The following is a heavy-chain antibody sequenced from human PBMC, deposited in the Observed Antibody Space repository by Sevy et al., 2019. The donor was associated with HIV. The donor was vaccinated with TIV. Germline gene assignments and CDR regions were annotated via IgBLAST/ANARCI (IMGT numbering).Heavy chain of an antibody. J-gene: IGHJ4*02. D-gene: IGHD4-17*01. Sequence: SETLSLTCTVSGGSISSGAYYWNWIRQSPGKGLEWNGYIYYSGSTYYNPSLKSRVTISLDTSKDQFSLKLTSVTAADTAVYFCARELGYGDYFNYWGQGTLVTVSS. CDR1: GGSISSGAYY. CDR2: IYYSGST. V-gene: IGHV4-31*03. CDR3: ARELGYGDYFNY.